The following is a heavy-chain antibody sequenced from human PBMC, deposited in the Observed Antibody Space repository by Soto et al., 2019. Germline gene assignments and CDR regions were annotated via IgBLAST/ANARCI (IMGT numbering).Heavy chain of an antibody. CDR1: GGSFSGYY. CDR2: INHSGST. V-gene: IGHV4-34*01. Sequence: SETLSLTCAVYGGSFSGYYWSWIRQPPGKGLEWIGEINHSGSTNYNPSLKSRVTISVDTSKNQFSLKLSSVTAADTAVYYCARSEYCSGGSCYYYYMDVWGKGTTVTVSS. D-gene: IGHD2-15*01. CDR3: ARSEYCSGGSCYYYYMDV. J-gene: IGHJ6*03.